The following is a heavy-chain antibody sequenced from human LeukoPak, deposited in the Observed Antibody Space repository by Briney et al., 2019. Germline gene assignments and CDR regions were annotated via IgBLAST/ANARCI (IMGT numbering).Heavy chain of an antibody. CDR3: ASDDYGDWPPLFYS. V-gene: IGHV3-23*01. CDR1: GFTFSAFA. Sequence: GGSLRLSCTASGFTFSAFAMNWVRQAPGKGLEWVSFISRSDGTAYSAGSVKGRSTISRDNSKNTLYLQMNSLRAEDTAQYFCASDDYGDWPPLFYSWGQGALVTVSS. J-gene: IGHJ4*02. D-gene: IGHD4-17*01. CDR2: ISRSDGTA.